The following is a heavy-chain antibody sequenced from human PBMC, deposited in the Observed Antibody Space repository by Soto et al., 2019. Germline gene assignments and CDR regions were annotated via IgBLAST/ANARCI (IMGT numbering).Heavy chain of an antibody. J-gene: IGHJ3*02. Sequence: TSETLSVTCTVSVGSISIYYWSWIRQPAGKGLDWIGRIYTSGSTNYNPSLKSRVTMSVDTSKNQFSPKLSSVTAADTAVYYCARDYEITFGGVIDTIDAFDIWGQGTMVTVSS. D-gene: IGHD3-16*02. CDR3: ARDYEITFGGVIDTIDAFDI. V-gene: IGHV4-4*07. CDR2: IYTSGST. CDR1: VGSISIYY.